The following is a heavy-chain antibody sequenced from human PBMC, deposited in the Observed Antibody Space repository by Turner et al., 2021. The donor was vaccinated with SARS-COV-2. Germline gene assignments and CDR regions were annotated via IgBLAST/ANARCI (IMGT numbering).Heavy chain of an antibody. D-gene: IGHD2-15*01. Sequence: QLQLQESGPGLVKPSETLSLTCTVSGASISSIIYYWGWIRQPPGKGLEWIGTIYSSGITYYNPSLKSRVTISVDASKNQFSLKLSSVTAADTAVYYCARRGDGGKSFDYWGQGTLVTVSS. CDR1: GASISSIIYY. CDR3: ARRGDGGKSFDY. J-gene: IGHJ4*02. V-gene: IGHV4-39*01. CDR2: IYSSGIT.